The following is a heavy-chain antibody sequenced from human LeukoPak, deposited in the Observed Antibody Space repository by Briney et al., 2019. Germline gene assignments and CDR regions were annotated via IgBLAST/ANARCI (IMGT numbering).Heavy chain of an antibody. CDR2: INHSGST. J-gene: IGHJ6*03. D-gene: IGHD6-13*01. CDR3: ARTRSSWYSNYYYYMDV. Sequence: PSETLSLTCAVYGGSFSGYYWSWIRQPPGKGLEWIGEINHSGSTNYNPSLKSRVTISVDTSKNQFSLKLSSVTAADTAVYYCARTRSSWYSNYYYYMDVWGKGTRSPSP. V-gene: IGHV4-34*01. CDR1: GGSFSGYY.